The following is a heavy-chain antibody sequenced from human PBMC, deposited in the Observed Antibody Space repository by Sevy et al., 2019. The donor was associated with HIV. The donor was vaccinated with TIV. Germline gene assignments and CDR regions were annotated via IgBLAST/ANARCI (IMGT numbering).Heavy chain of an antibody. D-gene: IGHD2-15*01. J-gene: IGHJ4*02. CDR3: ARGVVVAPQSEYYFDY. V-gene: IGHV4-34*01. CDR2: INHSGST. CDR1: GGSFSGYY. Sequence: SETLSLTCAVYGGSFSGYYWSWIRQPPGKGLEWIGEINHSGSTNYNPSLKSRVTISVDTSKNQFSLKLSSVTAADTAVYYCARGVVVAPQSEYYFDYWGQGTLLTVSS.